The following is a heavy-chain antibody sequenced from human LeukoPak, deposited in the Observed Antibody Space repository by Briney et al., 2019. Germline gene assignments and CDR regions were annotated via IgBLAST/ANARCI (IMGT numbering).Heavy chain of an antibody. D-gene: IGHD3-16*02. V-gene: IGHV3-66*01. CDR3: AREDYVWGSYRSSGSD. Sequence: GGSLRLSCAASGFTVSSNYMSWVRQAPGKGLEWVSVIYSGGSTYYADSVKGRFTISRDNSRNTLYLQMNSLRAEDTAVYYCAREDYVWGSYRSSGSDWGQGTLVTVSS. CDR2: IYSGGST. J-gene: IGHJ4*02. CDR1: GFTVSSNY.